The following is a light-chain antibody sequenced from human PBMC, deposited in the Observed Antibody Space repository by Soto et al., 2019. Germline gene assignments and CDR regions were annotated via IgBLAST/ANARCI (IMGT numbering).Light chain of an antibody. CDR3: SSFTTSSTFV. Sequence: QSALAQPASVSGSPGQSITISCTGTSSDVGRFNFVSWFQQHPGKAPKLLIYDVSNWPSGASDRFSGSKSGNTASLTISGLQAEDEADYYFSSFTTSSTFVFGTGTKLTVL. J-gene: IGLJ1*01. CDR2: DVS. V-gene: IGLV2-14*01. CDR1: SSDVGRFNF.